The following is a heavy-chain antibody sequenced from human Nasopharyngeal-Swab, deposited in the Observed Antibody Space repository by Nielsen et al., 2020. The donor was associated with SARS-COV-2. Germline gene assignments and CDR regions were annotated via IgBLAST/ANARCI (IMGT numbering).Heavy chain of an antibody. CDR2: IYSGGST. Sequence: WIRQPPGKGLEWVSIIYSGGSTYYSDSVKGRFTISRHNSKNTLYLQMNSLRVEDTAVYYCARALDPRRYNWSDPWGQGTLVTVSS. D-gene: IGHD6-6*01. CDR3: ARALDPRRYNWSDP. J-gene: IGHJ5*02. V-gene: IGHV3-53*04.